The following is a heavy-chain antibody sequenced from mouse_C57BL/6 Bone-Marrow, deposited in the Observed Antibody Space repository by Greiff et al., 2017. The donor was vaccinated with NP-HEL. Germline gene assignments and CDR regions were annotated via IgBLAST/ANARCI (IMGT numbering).Heavy chain of an antibody. V-gene: IGHV1-69*01. D-gene: IGHD2-4*01. CDR2: IDPSDSYT. Sequence: QVQLQQPGAELVMPGASVKLSCKASGYTFTSYWMHWVKQRPGQGLEWIGEIDPSDSYTNYNPKFKGKSTLTVDKSSSTAYMQLSSLTSEDSAVYYCAREDYDGFAYWGQGTLVTVSA. CDR1: GYTFTSYW. J-gene: IGHJ3*01. CDR3: AREDYDGFAY.